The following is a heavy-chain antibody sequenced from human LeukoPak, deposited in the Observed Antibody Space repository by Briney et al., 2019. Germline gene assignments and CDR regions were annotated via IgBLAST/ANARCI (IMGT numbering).Heavy chain of an antibody. CDR2: ISANNGST. V-gene: IGHV1-18*04. CDR1: GYDFHNNG. J-gene: IGHJ3*02. D-gene: IGHD6-19*01. Sequence: ASVKVSCRASGYDFHNNGMSWVRQAPGRGLEWMGWISANNGSTKYAQKFQGRVTMTTDTSTSTAYMELRTVRSDDTAVYYCARDYSSGWYGAFDIWGQGTMVTVSS. CDR3: ARDYSSGWYGAFDI.